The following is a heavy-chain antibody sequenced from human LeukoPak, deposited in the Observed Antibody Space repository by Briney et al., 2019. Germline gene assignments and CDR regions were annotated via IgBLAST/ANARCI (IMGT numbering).Heavy chain of an antibody. D-gene: IGHD3-10*01. CDR2: INPSGSST. V-gene: IGHV1-46*01. CDR3: ARAPYGSGSYYTTTFDP. CDR1: GYTFTSYY. Sequence: ASVKVSCKPSGYTFTSYYMHWVRPAPGQGLERMGIINPSGSSTSNAKTFQARVTMTRETSTGPVYMELTGLRSEDTAVYYCARAPYGSGSYYTTTFDPWGQGSLVTVSS. J-gene: IGHJ5*02.